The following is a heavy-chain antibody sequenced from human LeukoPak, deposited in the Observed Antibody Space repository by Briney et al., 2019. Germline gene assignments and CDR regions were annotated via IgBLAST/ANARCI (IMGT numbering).Heavy chain of an antibody. D-gene: IGHD3-10*01. CDR1: GGSIGTYY. CDR3: ARDSGRRGYPEYSFDY. Sequence: PSETLSPTCTVSGGSIGTYYWSWIRQPAGKGLEWIGRIYTSGNTKYNPSLKSRVTISVDTSKNQFSLKLTSLTAADTAIYYCARDSGRRGYPEYSFDYWGQGTLVTVSS. V-gene: IGHV4-4*07. J-gene: IGHJ4*02. CDR2: IYTSGNT.